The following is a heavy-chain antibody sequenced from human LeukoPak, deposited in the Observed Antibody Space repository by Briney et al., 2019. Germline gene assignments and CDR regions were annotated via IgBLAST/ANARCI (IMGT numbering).Heavy chain of an antibody. CDR1: GFTFSSYA. J-gene: IGHJ5*02. CDR3: AKSKEDCCGSFDP. CDR2: ISGSIST. Sequence: GGSLRLSCAASGFTFSSYAMSWVRQAPGMGLEWVSAISGSISTYYADSVRGRFTISRDNSKNTLYLQMNSLRAEDTAVYYCAKSKEDCCGSFDPWGQGTLVTVSS. D-gene: IGHD2-15*01. V-gene: IGHV3-23*01.